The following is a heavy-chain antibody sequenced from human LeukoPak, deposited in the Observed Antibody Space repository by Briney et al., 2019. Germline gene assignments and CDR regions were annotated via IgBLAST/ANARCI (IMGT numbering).Heavy chain of an antibody. V-gene: IGHV3-23*01. D-gene: IGHD3-22*01. CDR1: GFTFSNYA. CDR3: AKDPSSGLLDY. Sequence: GGSLRLSCAASGFTFSNYAMSWVRQAPGKGLEWVSGISGSSGSTSYADPVKGRFTISRDNSKNTLYLQMNSLRAEDTAVYYCAKDPSSGLLDYWGQGTLVTVSS. CDR2: ISGSSGST. J-gene: IGHJ4*02.